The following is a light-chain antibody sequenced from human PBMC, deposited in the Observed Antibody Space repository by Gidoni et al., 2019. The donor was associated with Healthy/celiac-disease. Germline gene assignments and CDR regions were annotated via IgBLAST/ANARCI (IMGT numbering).Light chain of an antibody. CDR2: GAS. J-gene: IGKJ1*01. CDR3: QQYNNWAT. V-gene: IGKV3-15*01. Sequence: EIVMTQSPATLSVSPGERATLSCRASQSVRSNLAWYQQKPGQAPRLLIYGASTRATGIPARFSGSGSGTEFTLTISSLQSEDFAVYYCQQYNNWATFXQXTKVEIK. CDR1: QSVRSN.